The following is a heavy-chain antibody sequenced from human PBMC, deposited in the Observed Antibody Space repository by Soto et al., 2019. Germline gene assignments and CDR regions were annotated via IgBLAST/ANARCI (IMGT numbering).Heavy chain of an antibody. CDR1: GFTFSSYS. D-gene: IGHD6-25*01. J-gene: IGHJ4*02. V-gene: IGHV3-7*03. CDR2: KEKDGDQK. CDR3: AKFLVETGGSSGWPWFFEN. Sequence: PGGSLRLSCAASGFTFSSYSMNWVRQAPGKGLEWVANKEKDGDQKFYVYSVKGRFTISRDNAKNSVSLQLSSLRAEDTAVYYCAKFLVETGGSSGWPWFFENWGQGTLVTVSS.